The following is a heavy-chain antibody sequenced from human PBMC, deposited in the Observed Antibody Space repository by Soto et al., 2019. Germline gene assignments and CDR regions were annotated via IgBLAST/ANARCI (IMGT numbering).Heavy chain of an antibody. Sequence: ASVKVSCKASGYTFTGYYMHWVRQAPGQGLEWMGWINPNSGGTNYAQKFQGRVTMTRDTSISTAYMELSRLRSDDTAVYYCARDLAVGATTFDYWGQGTLVTVSS. D-gene: IGHD1-26*01. J-gene: IGHJ4*02. V-gene: IGHV1-2*02. CDR1: GYTFTGYY. CDR3: ARDLAVGATTFDY. CDR2: INPNSGGT.